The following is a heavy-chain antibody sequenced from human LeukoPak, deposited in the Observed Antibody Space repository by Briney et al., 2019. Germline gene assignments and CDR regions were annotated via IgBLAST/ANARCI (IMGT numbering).Heavy chain of an antibody. CDR2: ISAYNGNT. J-gene: IGHJ4*02. Sequence: GASVKVSFKASGYTFTSYGISWVRQAPGQGLEWMGWISAYNGNTNYAQKLQGRVTITTDTSTSTAYMELRSLRSDDTAVYYCAREEGLAAAGHFDYWGQGTLVTVSS. V-gene: IGHV1-18*01. CDR3: AREEGLAAAGHFDY. D-gene: IGHD6-13*01. CDR1: GYTFTSYG.